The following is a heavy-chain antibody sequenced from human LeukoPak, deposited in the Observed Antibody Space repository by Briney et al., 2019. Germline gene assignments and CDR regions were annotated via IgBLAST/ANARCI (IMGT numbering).Heavy chain of an antibody. CDR1: GFTFDDYA. J-gene: IGHJ3*02. CDR3: AKEIEGVIGAFDI. CDR2: ISWNSGSI. Sequence: GGSLRLSCAASGFTFDDYAMHWVRQAPGKGLEWVSGISWNSGSIGYADSVKGRFTISRDNAKNSLYLQMNSLRAEDTALYYCAKEIEGVIGAFDIWGQGTMVTVSS. V-gene: IGHV3-9*01. D-gene: IGHD3-16*02.